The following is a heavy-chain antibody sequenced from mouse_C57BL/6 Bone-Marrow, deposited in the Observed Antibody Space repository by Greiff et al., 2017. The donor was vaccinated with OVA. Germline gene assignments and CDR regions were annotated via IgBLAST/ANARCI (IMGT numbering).Heavy chain of an antibody. J-gene: IGHJ3*01. Sequence: DVKLVESGPELVKPGASVKISCKASGYTFTDYYMNWVKQSHGKSLEWIGDLNPNNGGTSYNKKFKGKATLSVDKPYRTSNMGLRRQTAGDDAVYNCAREGPSSFAYWGQGTLVTVSA. CDR3: AREGPSSFAY. V-gene: IGHV1-26*01. CDR2: LNPNNGGT. D-gene: IGHD3-1*01. CDR1: GYTFTDYY.